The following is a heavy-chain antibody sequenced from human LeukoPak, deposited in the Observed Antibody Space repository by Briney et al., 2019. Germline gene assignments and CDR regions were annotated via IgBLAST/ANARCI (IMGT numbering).Heavy chain of an antibody. CDR3: ARRQRWLREMVPYYYYAMDV. CDR1: GGSISSGDYY. Sequence: PSETLSLTCTVSGGSISSGDYYWSWIRQPPGKGLEWIGYIYYSGSTYYNPSLKSRVTISVDTSKNQFSLKLSSVTAADTAVYYCARRQRWLREMVPYYYYAMDVWGKGTTVTVSS. D-gene: IGHD5-24*01. V-gene: IGHV4-30-4*08. J-gene: IGHJ6*04. CDR2: IYYSGST.